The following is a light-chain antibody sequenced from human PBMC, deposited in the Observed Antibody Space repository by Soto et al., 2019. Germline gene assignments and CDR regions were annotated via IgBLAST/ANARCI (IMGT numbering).Light chain of an antibody. V-gene: IGKV3-11*01. CDR2: DAS. CDR1: QSVRNY. Sequence: EIVLTQSPATLSLSPGETATLSCRASQSVRNYLAWYQQKPGQAPRLLIYDASHRAAGIPARFSGSGFGTDFTLTISSLEPEDAAVYYCQQRSNWPPITFGQGTRLEIK. J-gene: IGKJ5*01. CDR3: QQRSNWPPIT.